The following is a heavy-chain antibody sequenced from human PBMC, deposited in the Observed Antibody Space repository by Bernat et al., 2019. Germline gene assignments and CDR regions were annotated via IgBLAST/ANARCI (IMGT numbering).Heavy chain of an antibody. J-gene: IGHJ4*02. CDR2: IRYDGNNK. D-gene: IGHD2-15*01. Sequence: QVQLVESGGSVVQPGGSLRLSCAASGFTFSSYGMHWVRQAPGKGLEWVAFIRYDGNNKYYVDSVKGRFTISRDNSKNTLYLQLNSLRAEDTAVYYCAKEKLLGNFDYWGQGTLVTVSS. CDR3: AKEKLLGNFDY. V-gene: IGHV3-30*02. CDR1: GFTFSSYG.